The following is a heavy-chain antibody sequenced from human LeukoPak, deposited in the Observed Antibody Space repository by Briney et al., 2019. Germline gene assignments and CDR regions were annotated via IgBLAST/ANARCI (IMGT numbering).Heavy chain of an antibody. CDR3: AKDRGMTTVNAYYFDY. D-gene: IGHD4-17*01. V-gene: IGHV3-30*02. CDR2: IRYGGSNL. J-gene: IGHJ4*02. Sequence: SGGSLRLSCAASGFTFSSYGMHWVRQAPGKGLEWVAFIRYGGSNLYYADSVKGRFTISRDTSKNTLYLHMNSLRVEDTAVYCCAKDRGMTTVNAYYFDYWGQGTLVTVSS. CDR1: GFTFSSYG.